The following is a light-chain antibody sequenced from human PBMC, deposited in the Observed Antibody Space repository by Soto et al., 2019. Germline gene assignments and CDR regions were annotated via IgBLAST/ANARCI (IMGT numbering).Light chain of an antibody. J-gene: IGLJ1*01. Sequence: QSLLTQPASVSGSPGQSITISCTGTSSDVGGYNYVSWYQQHPGKAPKLMIYEVSNRPSGVSNRFSGSKSGNTASLTISGLQAEDEADYYCSSYTSSSTLYVFGTGTKSPS. V-gene: IGLV2-14*01. CDR3: SSYTSSSTLYV. CDR1: SSDVGGYNY. CDR2: EVS.